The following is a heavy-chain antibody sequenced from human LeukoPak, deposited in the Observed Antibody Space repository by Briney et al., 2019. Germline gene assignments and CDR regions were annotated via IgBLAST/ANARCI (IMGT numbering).Heavy chain of an antibody. Sequence: GASVKVSCKVSGYTLTELSMHWVRQAPGKGLEWMGGFDPEDGETIYAQKFQGRVTMTEDTSTDTSYMELSSLRSEDTAVYYCAREGDGYCDNSRCYTGEFYYMDVWGKGTTVTVSS. CDR2: FDPEDGET. CDR1: GYTLTELS. D-gene: IGHD2-2*02. V-gene: IGHV1-24*01. J-gene: IGHJ6*03. CDR3: AREGDGYCDNSRCYTGEFYYMDV.